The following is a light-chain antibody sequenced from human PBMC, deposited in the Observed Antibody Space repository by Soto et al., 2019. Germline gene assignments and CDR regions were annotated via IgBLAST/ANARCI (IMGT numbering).Light chain of an antibody. CDR2: RTS. J-gene: IGKJ4*01. CDR3: QQYNNWPRAT. Sequence: EIVMTQSPATLSVSPGERATLSCRASQSISSNLAWYQQKPGQAPRFLMFRTSSRATGFPARFSGSGSGTEFNLTISSLQSEDFGVYYCQQYNNWPRATFGGGTKVDI. V-gene: IGKV3-15*01. CDR1: QSISSN.